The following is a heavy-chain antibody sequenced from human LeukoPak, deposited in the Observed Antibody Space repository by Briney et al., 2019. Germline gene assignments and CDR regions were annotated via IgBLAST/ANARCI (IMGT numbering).Heavy chain of an antibody. Sequence: PSETLSLTCTVSGGSISSYYWSWIWQPPGKGLEWIGYIYYSGSTNYNPSLKSRVTISVDTSKNQFSLKLSSVTAADTAVYYCTRDYGSVSSVYWGQGTLVTVSS. CDR3: TRDYGSVSSVY. CDR2: IYYSGST. V-gene: IGHV4-59*08. D-gene: IGHD3-10*01. J-gene: IGHJ4*02. CDR1: GGSISSYY.